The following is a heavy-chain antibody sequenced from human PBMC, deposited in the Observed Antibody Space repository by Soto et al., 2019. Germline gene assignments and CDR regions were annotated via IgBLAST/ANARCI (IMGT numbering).Heavy chain of an antibody. J-gene: IGHJ4*02. D-gene: IGHD1-26*01. CDR3: ARDEASGSYTTGPYDY. Sequence: LRLSCAASGFTFSSYEMNWVRQAPGKGLEWVSYISSSGSTIYYADSVKGRFTISRDNAKNSLYLQMNSLRAEDTAVYYCARDEASGSYTTGPYDYWGQGTLVTVSS. CDR2: ISSSGSTI. CDR1: GFTFSSYE. V-gene: IGHV3-48*03.